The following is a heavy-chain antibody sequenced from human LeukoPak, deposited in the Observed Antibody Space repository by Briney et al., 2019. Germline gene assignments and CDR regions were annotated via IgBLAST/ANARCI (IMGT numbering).Heavy chain of an antibody. CDR1: GYTFTSYY. D-gene: IGHD6-19*01. V-gene: IGHV1-46*01. CDR3: ARRNEQWLVPDY. Sequence: ASVKVSCKASGYTFTSYYMHWVRQAPGQGLEWVGIINPSGDSTRYAQKFQGRVTMTRDTSTSTVYMELSSLRAEDTAVYYCARRNEQWLVPDYWGQGTLVTVSS. J-gene: IGHJ4*02. CDR2: INPSGDST.